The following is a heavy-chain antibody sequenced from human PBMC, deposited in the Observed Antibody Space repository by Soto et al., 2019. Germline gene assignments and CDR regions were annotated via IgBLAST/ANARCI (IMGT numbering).Heavy chain of an antibody. Sequence: PGGPPTLACAPSGFLFCRPAIHRVPPARGKGLEWVAVISYDGSNKYYADSVKGRFTISRDNSKNTLYLQMNSLRAEDTAVYYCAKPHYQLLYLFYDYWGQGTLVIVSA. CDR3: AKPHYQLLYLFYDY. CDR1: GFLFCRPA. V-gene: IGHV3-30*18. CDR2: ISYDGSNK. J-gene: IGHJ4*02. D-gene: IGHD2-2*02.